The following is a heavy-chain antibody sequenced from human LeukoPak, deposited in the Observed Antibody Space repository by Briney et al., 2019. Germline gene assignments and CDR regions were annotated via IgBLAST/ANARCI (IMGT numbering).Heavy chain of an antibody. CDR3: ARDGGRKEDY. V-gene: IGHV3-7*01. Sequence: GGSLRLSCAASGFTFSSYWMTWVRQAPGKGLEWVANIKQDGSDKYYVNSVKGRFTMSRDNAKNSLFLQMNSLRAEDTAVYYCARDGGRKEDYWGQGTLVTVSS. CDR2: IKQDGSDK. CDR1: GFTFSSYW. D-gene: IGHD6-25*01. J-gene: IGHJ4*02.